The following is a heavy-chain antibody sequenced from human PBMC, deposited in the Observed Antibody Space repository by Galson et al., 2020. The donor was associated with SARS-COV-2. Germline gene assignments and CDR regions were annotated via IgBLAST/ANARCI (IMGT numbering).Heavy chain of an antibody. Sequence: GGSLRLSCAASGFTFSSYAMHWVRQAPGKGLEWVAVISYDGSNKYYADSVKGRFTISRDNSKNTLYLQMNSLRAEDTAVYYCAREMATISPSESDAFDIWGQGTMVSV. CDR1: GFTFSSYA. J-gene: IGHJ3*02. D-gene: IGHD5-12*01. V-gene: IGHV3-30*01. CDR3: AREMATISPSESDAFDI. CDR2: ISYDGSNK.